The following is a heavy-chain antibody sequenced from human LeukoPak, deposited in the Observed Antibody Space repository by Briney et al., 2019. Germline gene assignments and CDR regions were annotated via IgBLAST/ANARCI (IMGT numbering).Heavy chain of an antibody. CDR1: GYTFTSYD. D-gene: IGHD1-26*01. V-gene: IGHV1-8*01. CDR3: ARGGAAPRSGLGSYYMDV. Sequence: SLKVCRTASGYTFTSYDINRVRQAPGPGREGRGWMDPNSGYKGYAQQFQGRVTMTRNTSISTEYTELSSLRSEDTGVYCCARGGAAPRSGLGSYYMDVWGKGTTVTVSS. CDR2: MDPNSGYK. J-gene: IGHJ6*03.